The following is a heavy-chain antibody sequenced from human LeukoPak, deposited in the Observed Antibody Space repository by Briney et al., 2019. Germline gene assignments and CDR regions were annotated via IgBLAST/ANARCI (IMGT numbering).Heavy chain of an antibody. D-gene: IGHD3-10*01. Sequence: ASVRVSCKASGGTFSRYAISWVRQAPGQGLEWMGGINPIFGTANYAQKFQGRVTITADESTSTAYMELSSLRSEDTAVYYCARVSYGSGSYYSNWFDPWGQGTLVTVSS. J-gene: IGHJ5*02. CDR2: INPIFGTA. V-gene: IGHV1-69*13. CDR1: GGTFSRYA. CDR3: ARVSYGSGSYYSNWFDP.